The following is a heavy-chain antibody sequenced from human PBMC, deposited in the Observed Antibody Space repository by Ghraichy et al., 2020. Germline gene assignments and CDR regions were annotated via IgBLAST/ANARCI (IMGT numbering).Heavy chain of an antibody. D-gene: IGHD6-19*01. Sequence: SETLSLTCAVYGGSLSGYYWSWIRQAPGKGLEWIGEINHNGNTNFNPSLKSRITMSVDTSKNQFSLKLSSVTAADTAMYYCAGCIVVAGGLIDYWGQGTLVTVSS. V-gene: IGHV4-34*10. CDR1: GGSLSGYY. CDR3: AGCIVVAGGLIDY. CDR2: INHNGNT. J-gene: IGHJ4*02.